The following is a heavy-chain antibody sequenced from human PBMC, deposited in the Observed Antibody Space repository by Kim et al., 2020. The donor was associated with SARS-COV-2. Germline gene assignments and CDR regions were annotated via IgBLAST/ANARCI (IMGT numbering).Heavy chain of an antibody. V-gene: IGHV3-30*04. CDR2: ISYDGSNK. Sequence: GGSLRLSCAASGFTFSSYAMHWVRQAPGKGLEWVAVISYDGSNKYYADSVKGRFTISRDNSKNTLYLQMNSLRAEDTAVYYCARHRSGSYSYYFDYWGQGTLVTVCS. CDR1: GFTFSSYA. J-gene: IGHJ4*02. D-gene: IGHD1-26*01. CDR3: ARHRSGSYSYYFDY.